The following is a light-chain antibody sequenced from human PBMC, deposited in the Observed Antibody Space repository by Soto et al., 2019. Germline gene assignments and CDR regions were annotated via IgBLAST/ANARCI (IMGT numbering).Light chain of an antibody. CDR1: QAIDSW. CDR2: TGS. J-gene: IGKJ1*01. CDR3: QQTLSFPPT. Sequence: DIQMTQAPSSVSASVGDRVTITLRASQAIDSWLAWYQKKPGEAPKLLIFTGSLLHSGVPPRFSGSGSGTDFTLTISSLQPEDFATYHCQQTLSFPPTFGQGTKVDIK. V-gene: IGKV1-12*01.